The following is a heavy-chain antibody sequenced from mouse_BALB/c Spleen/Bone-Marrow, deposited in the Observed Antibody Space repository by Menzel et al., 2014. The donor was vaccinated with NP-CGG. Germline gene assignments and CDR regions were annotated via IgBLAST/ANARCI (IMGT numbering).Heavy chain of an antibody. Sequence: EVNVVESGGGLVQPGGSLRLSCATSGFTFTDYYMSWVRQPPGKALEWLGFIRNKANGHTTEYSASVKGRFTISRDNSQSILYLQMNTLRAEDSATYYCARDDYGRGYWGQGTTLTVSS. CDR3: ARDDYGRGY. D-gene: IGHD1-1*01. J-gene: IGHJ2*01. CDR2: IRNKANGHTT. CDR1: GFTFTDYY. V-gene: IGHV7-3*02.